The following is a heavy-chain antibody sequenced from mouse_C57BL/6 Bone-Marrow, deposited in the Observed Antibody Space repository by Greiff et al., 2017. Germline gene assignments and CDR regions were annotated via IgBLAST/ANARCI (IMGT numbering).Heavy chain of an antibody. J-gene: IGHJ2*01. Sequence: QVQLQQSGPELVKPGASVKISCKASGYAFSSSWINWVKQRPGKGLEWIGRIYPGDGDTNYNGKFKGKATLTADKSSSTAYMQLSSLTSEDSAVYFCARSRGNYPFDYWGQGTTLTVSS. CDR2: IYPGDGDT. D-gene: IGHD2-1*01. CDR1: GYAFSSSW. V-gene: IGHV1-82*01. CDR3: ARSRGNYPFDY.